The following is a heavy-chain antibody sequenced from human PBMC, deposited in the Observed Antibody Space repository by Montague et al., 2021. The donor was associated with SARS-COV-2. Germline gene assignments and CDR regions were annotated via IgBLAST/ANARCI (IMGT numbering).Heavy chain of an antibody. CDR2: IYYSGST. J-gene: IGHJ4*02. Sequence: SETLSLTCTVSGGSISSYYWSWTRQPPGKGLEWIGYIYYSGSTNXNPSLKSRVTISVDTSKNQFSLKLSSVTAADTAVYYCARVGVITTWFYFDYWGQGTLVTVSS. D-gene: IGHD3-22*01. CDR1: GGSISSYY. CDR3: ARVGVITTWFYFDY. V-gene: IGHV4-59*01.